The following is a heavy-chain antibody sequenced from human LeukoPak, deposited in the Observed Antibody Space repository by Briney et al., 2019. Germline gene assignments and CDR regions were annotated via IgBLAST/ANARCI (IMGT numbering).Heavy chain of an antibody. CDR2: ISSSRDYI. J-gene: IGHJ3*02. V-gene: IGHV3-21*01. CDR1: GFTFSIYS. CDR3: ARDPGYCSGGSCYPI. D-gene: IGHD2-15*01. Sequence: PGGSLRLSCGASGFTFSIYSMNWVRQAPGKGLEWVSSISSSRDYIYYADSVRGRFTISRDNAQNSLYLQMSSLRAEDTAVYYCARDPGYCSGGSCYPIWGQGTMVTVSS.